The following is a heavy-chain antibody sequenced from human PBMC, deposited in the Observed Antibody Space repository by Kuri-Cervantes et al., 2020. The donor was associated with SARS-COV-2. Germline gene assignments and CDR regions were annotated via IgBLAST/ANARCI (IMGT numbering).Heavy chain of an antibody. J-gene: IGHJ2*01. CDR1: GASISSYY. Sequence: GSLRLSCAVSGASISSYYWNWIRQPAGKGLEWIGRVYTSGITNYNPSLKSRVTISVDTSKNQFSLKLSSVTAADTAVYYCARDHRGKNWNHRTFWYFDLWGCGTLVTVSS. V-gene: IGHV4-4*07. CDR3: ARDHRGKNWNHRTFWYFDL. D-gene: IGHD1-14*01. CDR2: VYTSGIT.